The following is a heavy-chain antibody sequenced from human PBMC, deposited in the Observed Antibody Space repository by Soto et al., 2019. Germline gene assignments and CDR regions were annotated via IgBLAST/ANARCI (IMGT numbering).Heavy chain of an antibody. CDR3: ARGPGGYPPSY. Sequence: SETLSLNCAVARGSFRGYYWSWIRQPPGNGLQCIGESNHGGSTNYNPSIKCRVTILVDASKTQFYLKLSSVTAADTAVYYCARGPGGYPPSYWGQGTLVTVSS. J-gene: IGHJ4*02. D-gene: IGHD5-12*01. V-gene: IGHV4-34*01. CDR1: RGSFRGYY. CDR2: SNHGGST.